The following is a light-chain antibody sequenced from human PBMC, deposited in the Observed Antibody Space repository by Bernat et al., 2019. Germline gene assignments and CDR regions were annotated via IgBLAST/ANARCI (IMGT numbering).Light chain of an antibody. CDR1: SNNVGNQG. CDR2: RNN. CDR3: SAWDSSLSAWV. Sequence: QAGLTQPPSVSKGLRQTATLTCTGNSNNVGNQGAAWLQQHQGHPPQLLSYRNNNRPSGISERLSASRSGNTASLTITGPQPEDEADYYCSAWDSSLSAWVFGGGTKLTVL. V-gene: IGLV10-54*01. J-gene: IGLJ3*02.